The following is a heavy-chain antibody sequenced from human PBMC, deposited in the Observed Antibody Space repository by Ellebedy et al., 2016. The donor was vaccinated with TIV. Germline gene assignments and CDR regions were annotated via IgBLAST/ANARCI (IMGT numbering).Heavy chain of an antibody. CDR2: IVSSGST. V-gene: IGHV4-59*08. CDR1: CGSISRYY. D-gene: IGHD6-19*01. J-gene: IGHJ6*02. CDR3: ARQVEYSSGWFYYYGMDV. Sequence: MPSETLSLTCTVSCGSISRYYWSWIRQPPGKGLEWLGNIVSSGSTNYHPSLKSRVTISVDTSKNQFSLKLSSVTAADTAVYYCARQVEYSSGWFYYYGMDVWGQGTTVTVSS.